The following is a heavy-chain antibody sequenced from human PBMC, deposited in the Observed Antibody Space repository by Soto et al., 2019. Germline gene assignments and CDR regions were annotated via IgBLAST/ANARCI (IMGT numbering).Heavy chain of an antibody. Sequence: SLTCTVSGVSISNYYWSWIRQPPRQGLEWIGYIYYSGSTNYNPALKSRFTVSVDTSKNHFSLELSSVTAADTAVYYCARSGSPVSPCDYWCQGTLVTVSS. J-gene: IGHJ4*02. CDR3: ARSGSPVSPCDY. CDR2: IYYSGST. D-gene: IGHD3-10*01. CDR1: GVSISNYY. V-gene: IGHV4-59*01.